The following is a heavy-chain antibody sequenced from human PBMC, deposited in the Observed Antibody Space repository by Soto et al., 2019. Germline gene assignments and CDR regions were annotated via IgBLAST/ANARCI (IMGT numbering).Heavy chain of an antibody. J-gene: IGHJ4*02. V-gene: IGHV4-31*03. CDR2: ITYSGNI. Sequence: PSETVSLTCTVSGGSVSSVGYYWSCIRQHPGKGLEWIGYITYSGNIYYNPSLESRVTMSADTSKNQFSLKLSSVTAADTAVYFCVRGGSCTNGVCSVFDYWGQGTLVTVSS. D-gene: IGHD2-8*01. CDR3: VRGGSCTNGVCSVFDY. CDR1: GGSVSSVGYY.